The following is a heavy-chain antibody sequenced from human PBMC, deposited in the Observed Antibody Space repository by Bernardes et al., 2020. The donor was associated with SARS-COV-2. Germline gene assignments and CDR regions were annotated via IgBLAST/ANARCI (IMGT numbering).Heavy chain of an antibody. CDR3: ARGLDTAMVYYYGMDV. CDR2: INHSGST. V-gene: IGHV4-34*01. D-gene: IGHD5-18*01. CDR1: GGSFSGYY. J-gene: IGHJ6*02. Sequence: SEPLSLTCAVYGGSFSGYYWSWIRQPPGKGLEWIGEINHSGSTNYNPSLKSRVTISVDTSKNQFSLKLSSVTAADTAVYYCARGLDTAMVYYYGMDVWGQGTTVTVSS.